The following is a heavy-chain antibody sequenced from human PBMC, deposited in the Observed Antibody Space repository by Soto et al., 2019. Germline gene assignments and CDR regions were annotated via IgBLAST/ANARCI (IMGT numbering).Heavy chain of an antibody. D-gene: IGHD3-16*01. V-gene: IGHV3-23*01. J-gene: IGHJ5*02. CDR3: ATGVEVWKYNWFNP. Sequence: EVQLLESGGGLVQPGGSLRLSCAASGFTFSSYAMSWVRQAPGKGLEWVSAISGSGGSTYYADSVKGRFTISRDNSKNTLYLQMNSLRAEDKAVYYCATGVEVWKYNWFNPWGQGTLVTVSS. CDR2: ISGSGGST. CDR1: GFTFSSYA.